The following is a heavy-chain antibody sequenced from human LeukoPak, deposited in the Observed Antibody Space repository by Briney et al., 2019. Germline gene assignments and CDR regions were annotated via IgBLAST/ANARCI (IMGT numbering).Heavy chain of an antibody. V-gene: IGHV3-7*04. CDR1: GFTFSTYW. CDR3: ARNMGDY. D-gene: IGHD2/OR15-2a*01. J-gene: IGHJ4*02. Sequence: GGSLRLSCAASGFTFSTYWMTWVRQAPGKGLEWVANINQDGTEKNYVDSVKGRFTISRDNAKNSLFLQMNSLRAEDTAVYYCARNMGDYWGQGTLVTVSS. CDR2: INQDGTEK.